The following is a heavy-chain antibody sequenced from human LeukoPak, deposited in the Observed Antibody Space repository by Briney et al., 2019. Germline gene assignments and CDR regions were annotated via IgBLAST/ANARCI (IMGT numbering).Heavy chain of an antibody. D-gene: IGHD2-15*01. CDR1: GFTFSSYA. CDR2: ISGSGDTT. V-gene: IGHV3-23*01. Sequence: SGGSLRLSCAASGFTFSSYAMSWVRQAPGKGLQWVSLISGSGDTTYFADSVKGRFTISRDNSKNTLYLQMSSLRAEDTAVYYCAKDDCSGGSCYSSGNDAFDIWGQGTMVTVSS. CDR3: AKDDCSGGSCYSSGNDAFDI. J-gene: IGHJ3*02.